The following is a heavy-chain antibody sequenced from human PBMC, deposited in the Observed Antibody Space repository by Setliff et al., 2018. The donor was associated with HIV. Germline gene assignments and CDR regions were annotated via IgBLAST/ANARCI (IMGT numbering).Heavy chain of an antibody. Sequence: ASVKVSCKASGYTFSNYYIHWVRQAPGQGLEWMGIINPSAVTSYGQKVQGRLTVTRETSTSTVYMDLSSLRSEDTAVYYCVRGGGSSAYPPFEYWGQGTLVTVSS. J-gene: IGHJ4*02. CDR3: VRGGGSSAYPPFEY. CDR2: INPSAVT. V-gene: IGHV1-46*01. D-gene: IGHD3-16*01. CDR1: GYTFSNYY.